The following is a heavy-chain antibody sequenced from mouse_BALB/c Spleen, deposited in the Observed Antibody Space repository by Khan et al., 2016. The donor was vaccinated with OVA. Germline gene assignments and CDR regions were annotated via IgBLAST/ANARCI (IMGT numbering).Heavy chain of an antibody. CDR2: IDPENGNT. CDR3: TRDGYSPWFAY. Sequence: EVQLQESGAELVRPGAFVKLSCKASGFNIKDYYMHWVKQRPEQGLVWIGRIDPENGNTIYDPKFQGKASITSDTSSNTAYLQLSSLTSEDTAVYYCTRDGYSPWFAYWGQGTLVTVSA. CDR1: GFNIKDYY. J-gene: IGHJ3*01. V-gene: IGHV14-1*02. D-gene: IGHD2-3*01.